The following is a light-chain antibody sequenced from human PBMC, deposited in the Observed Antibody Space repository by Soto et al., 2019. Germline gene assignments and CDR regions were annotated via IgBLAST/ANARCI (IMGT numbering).Light chain of an antibody. Sequence: DIRMTQSPSTLSASVGDRVTITCRASQSIRSWLAWFLQKPGKAPKLLIFDASTLESGVPSRFSGSGSGTEVTLTISSLQPDDFATYYCQQYNTYSPTFGQGTKVEIK. J-gene: IGKJ1*01. CDR3: QQYNTYSPT. CDR2: DAS. V-gene: IGKV1-5*01. CDR1: QSIRSW.